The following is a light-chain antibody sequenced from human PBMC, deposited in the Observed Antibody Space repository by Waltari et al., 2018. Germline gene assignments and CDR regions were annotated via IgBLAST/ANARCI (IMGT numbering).Light chain of an antibody. CDR2: AAS. V-gene: IGKV1-39*01. CDR3: QHSFETPYS. CDR1: ENSGSY. J-gene: IGKJ2*03. Sequence: DIHMTQSPPSLSASIGDRVTITCRASENSGSYLNWYQQKSGEVPRLLIYAASTLQSGVPPRFSGSRSGTDFTFTISSLQPEDCAVYYCQHSFETPYSFGQGTKVEIK.